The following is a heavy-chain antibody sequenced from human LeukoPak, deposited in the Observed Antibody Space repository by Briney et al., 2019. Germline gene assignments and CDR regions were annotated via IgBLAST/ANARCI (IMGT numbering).Heavy chain of an antibody. J-gene: IGHJ3*02. CDR2: IYYSGST. D-gene: IGHD5-24*01. CDR1: GGSISSYY. Sequence: SETLSLTCTVPGGSISSYYWSWIRQPPGKGLEWIGYIYYSGSTNYNPSLKSRVTISVDTSKNQFSLKLSSVTAADTAVYYCARSLWLQWGQAAFDIWGQGTMVTVSS. CDR3: ARSLWLQWGQAAFDI. V-gene: IGHV4-59*08.